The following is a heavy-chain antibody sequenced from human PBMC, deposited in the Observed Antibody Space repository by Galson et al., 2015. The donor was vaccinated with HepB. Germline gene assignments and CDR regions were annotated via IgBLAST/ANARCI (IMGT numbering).Heavy chain of an antibody. V-gene: IGHV3-23*01. D-gene: IGHD3-10*01. Sequence: SLRLSCAASGFTFSSYAMSWVRQAPGKGLEWVSAISGSGGSTYYADSVKGRFTISRDNSKNTLYLQMNSLRAEDTAVYYCAKAPITMVRGGRAYFDCWGQGTLVTVSS. CDR3: AKAPITMVRGGRAYFDC. J-gene: IGHJ4*02. CDR2: ISGSGGST. CDR1: GFTFSSYA.